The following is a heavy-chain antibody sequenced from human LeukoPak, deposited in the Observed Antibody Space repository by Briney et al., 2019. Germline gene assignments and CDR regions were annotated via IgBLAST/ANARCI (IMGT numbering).Heavy chain of an antibody. CDR3: ARIVVVIMGLDY. Sequence: PSETLSLTCTVSGGSISSSSYYWAWIRQPPGKGLEWIGSIYYSGSTYYNPSLKSRVTISVDTSKNQFSLKLSSVTAADTAVYYCARIVVVIMGLDYSGQGTLVTVSS. CDR2: IYYSGST. CDR1: GGSISSSSYY. D-gene: IGHD3-22*01. J-gene: IGHJ4*02. V-gene: IGHV4-39*01.